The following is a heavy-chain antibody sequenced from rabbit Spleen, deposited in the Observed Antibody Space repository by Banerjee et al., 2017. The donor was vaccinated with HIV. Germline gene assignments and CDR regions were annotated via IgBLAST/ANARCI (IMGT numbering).Heavy chain of an antibody. CDR3: ARGEHFSVGFSAFAIYLDL. J-gene: IGHJ6*01. Sequence: QSLEESGGDLVKPGASLTLTCKASGFDFTSTYYMCWVRQAPGKGLEWIGCIDTSSGNTAYATWAKGRFTISKTSSTTVTLQMTSLTAADTATYFCARGEHFSVGFSAFAIYLDLWGPGTLVTVS. D-gene: IGHD6-1*01. CDR2: IDTSSGNT. V-gene: IGHV1S40*01. CDR1: GFDFTSTYY.